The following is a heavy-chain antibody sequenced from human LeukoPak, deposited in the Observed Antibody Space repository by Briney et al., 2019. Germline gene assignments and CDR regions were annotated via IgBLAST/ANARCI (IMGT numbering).Heavy chain of an antibody. CDR2: ISAYNGNT. V-gene: IGHV1-18*01. D-gene: IGHD1-26*01. CDR1: GYLFTSFG. J-gene: IGHJ4*02. CDR3: ARDRLVVGPKAPDY. Sequence: ASVTVSCKTSGYLFTSFGISWVRQAPGQGLEWMGWISAYNGNTDFAQNLQGRVTMTTDTPTSTAYMELRSLRSDDTAVYYCARDRLVVGPKAPDYWGQGTLVTVSS.